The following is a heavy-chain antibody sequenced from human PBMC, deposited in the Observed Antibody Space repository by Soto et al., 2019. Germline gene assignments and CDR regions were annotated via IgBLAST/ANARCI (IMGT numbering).Heavy chain of an antibody. J-gene: IGHJ4*02. Sequence: GGSLRVSCAASGFAFGIYAMNWVRQAPGKGLEWVSTISGSSGEKYYADSVKGRFTISRDNSKNTLYLQMNSLRAEDTAIYYCAKDPLEPWGGAYFDYWGQGAPVDVS. CDR3: AKDPLEPWGGAYFDY. CDR2: ISGSSGEK. D-gene: IGHD2-21*01. V-gene: IGHV3-23*01. CDR1: GFAFGIYA.